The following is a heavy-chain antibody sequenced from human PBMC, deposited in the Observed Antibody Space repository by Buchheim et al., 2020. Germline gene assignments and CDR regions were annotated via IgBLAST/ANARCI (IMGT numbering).Heavy chain of an antibody. V-gene: IGHV3-23*01. J-gene: IGHJ4*02. Sequence: EVQLLESGGGLVQPGGSLRLSCAASGFSFSDYAMSWVRQAPGKGLEWVSAMSGSGEIRMYADSVKGRSTIPRGNSKNTLYFEVNGLRAEDTAVYYCAKEPPGIRVAGTFDCWGQGTL. CDR2: MSGSGEIR. CDR3: AKEPPGIRVAGTFDC. D-gene: IGHD6-19*01. CDR1: GFSFSDYA.